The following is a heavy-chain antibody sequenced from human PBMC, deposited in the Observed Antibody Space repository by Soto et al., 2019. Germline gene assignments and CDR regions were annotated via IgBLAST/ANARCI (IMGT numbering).Heavy chain of an antibody. V-gene: IGHV3-23*01. D-gene: IGHD3-22*01. J-gene: IGHJ4*02. CDR3: ARDHTSPSGYYLLLDY. CDR1: GFTFSSYA. CDR2: ISGSGGST. Sequence: EVQLLESGGGLVQPGGSLRLSCAASGFTFSSYAMSWVRQAPGKGLEWVSAISGSGGSTYYADSVKGRFTISRDNSKNTLYLQMNSLRAEDTAVYYCARDHTSPSGYYLLLDYWGQGTLVTVSS.